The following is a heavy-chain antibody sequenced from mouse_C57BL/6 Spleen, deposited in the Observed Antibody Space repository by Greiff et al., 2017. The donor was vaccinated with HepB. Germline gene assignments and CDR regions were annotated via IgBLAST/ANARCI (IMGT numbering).Heavy chain of an antibody. J-gene: IGHJ3*01. V-gene: IGHV1-82*01. CDR2: IYPGDGDT. CDR3: ASYYYGSSPAWFAY. CDR1: GYAFSSSW. D-gene: IGHD1-1*01. Sequence: VKLLESGPELVKPGASVKISCKASGYAFSSSWMNWVKQRPGKGLEWIGRIYPGDGDTNYNGKFKGKATLTADKSSSTAYMQLSSLTSEDSAVYFCASYYYGSSPAWFAYWGQGTLVTVSA.